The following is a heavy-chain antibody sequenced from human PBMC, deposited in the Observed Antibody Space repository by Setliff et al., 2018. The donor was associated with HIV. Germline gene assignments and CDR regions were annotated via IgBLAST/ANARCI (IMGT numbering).Heavy chain of an antibody. V-gene: IGHV3-7*01. CDR1: GFTFSGTW. Sequence: HPGGSLRLSCAASGFTFSGTWMAWVRQAPGKGPEWVANIKQDGTEKHYMDSVKGRFTISRDNADRSIYLQMNRLRLEDTAVYYCARVREGYESSGFYVYYYYYMDLWGKGTTVTVSS. J-gene: IGHJ6*03. CDR2: IKQDGTEK. D-gene: IGHD6-19*01. CDR3: ARVREGYESSGFYVYYYYYMDL.